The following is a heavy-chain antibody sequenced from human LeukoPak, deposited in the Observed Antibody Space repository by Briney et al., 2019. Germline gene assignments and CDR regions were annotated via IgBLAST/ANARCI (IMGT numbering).Heavy chain of an antibody. CDR1: GFTFSHYW. Sequence: PGGSLRLSCAASGFTFSHYWMHWVRQAPGKGLVWVSRISNDWRGTDYADSVEGRFTISRDNAKNTLYLQINSLRADDTAVYYCAREPSSGGGADYWGQGSLVTVSS. V-gene: IGHV3-74*01. J-gene: IGHJ4*02. CDR3: AREPSSGGGADY. D-gene: IGHD3-22*01. CDR2: ISNDWRGT.